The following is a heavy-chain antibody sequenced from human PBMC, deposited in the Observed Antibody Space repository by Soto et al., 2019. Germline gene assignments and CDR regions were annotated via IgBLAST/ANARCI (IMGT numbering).Heavy chain of an antibody. CDR1: GGSIISGDYY. J-gene: IGHJ4*02. Sequence: SSETLSLTCTVSGGSIISGDYYWSWIRQPPGKGLEWIGYIYYSGSTYYNPSLKSRVIISVDTSKNQFSLKLSSVTAADTAVYYCARGHSSSSFYFDYWGQGTLVTVSS. D-gene: IGHD6-6*01. CDR3: ARGHSSSSFYFDY. V-gene: IGHV4-30-4*01. CDR2: IYYSGST.